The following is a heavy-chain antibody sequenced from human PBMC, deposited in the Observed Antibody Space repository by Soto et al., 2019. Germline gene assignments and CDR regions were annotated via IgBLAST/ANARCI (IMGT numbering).Heavy chain of an antibody. CDR3: AHRVLRAVFGLVTTTAIYFDF. CDR1: GFSLTTSGVG. J-gene: IGHJ4*02. D-gene: IGHD3-3*01. V-gene: IGHV2-5*02. CDR2: IYWDDDK. Sequence: QITLNESGPTVVKPTETLTLTCTFSGFSLTTSGVGVGWVRQSPGKAPEWLAFIYWDDDKRYSTSLKSRLPITEDTSKNQVALTMANVDPADTATYYCAHRVLRAVFGLVTTTAIYFDFWGQGTPVVVSS.